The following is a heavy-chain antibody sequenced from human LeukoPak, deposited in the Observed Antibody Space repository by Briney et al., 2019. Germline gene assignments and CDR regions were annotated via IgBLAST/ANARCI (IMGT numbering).Heavy chain of an antibody. CDR2: INHSGST. J-gene: IGHJ4*02. D-gene: IGHD1-26*01. Sequence: NPSETLSLTCAVYGGSFSGYYWSWIRQPPGKGLEWIGEINHSGSTNYNPSLKSRVTISVDTSKNQFSLKLSSVTAADTAVYYCARRGAGGGYYIRVYFDYWGQGTLVTVSS. V-gene: IGHV4-34*01. CDR3: ARRGAGGGYYIRVYFDY. CDR1: GGSFSGYY.